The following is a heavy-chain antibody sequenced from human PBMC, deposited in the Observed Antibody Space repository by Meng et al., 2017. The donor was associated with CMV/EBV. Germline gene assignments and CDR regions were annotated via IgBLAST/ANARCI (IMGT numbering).Heavy chain of an antibody. CDR1: GFSLRHIGVR. V-gene: IGHV2-70D*14. Sequence: SGPTLVNPPQTLTLTCTFSGFSLRHIGVRVSWIRQPPGKALEWLAHIDWDDDQFYSTSLKTRLTISKDTSKNQVVLTMTNMDPVDTATYYCALTMVVTRGFFDYWGQGTLVTVSS. CDR2: IDWDDDQ. CDR3: ALTMVVTRGFFDY. D-gene: IGHD4-23*01. J-gene: IGHJ4*01.